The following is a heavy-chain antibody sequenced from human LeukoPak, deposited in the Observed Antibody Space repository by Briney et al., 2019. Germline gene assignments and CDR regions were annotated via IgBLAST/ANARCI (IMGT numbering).Heavy chain of an antibody. CDR3: ARAPRAPYYYDSSEGHWFDL. Sequence: SETLSLTCTVSGGSISSGGYYWSWIRQHPGRGLEWIVYIYYSGSTYYNPSLKSRVTISVDTSKNQFSLKLSSVTAADTAVYYCARAPRAPYYYDSSEGHWFDLWGQGTLVTVSS. D-gene: IGHD3-22*01. CDR1: GGSISSGGYY. V-gene: IGHV4-31*03. CDR2: IYYSGST. J-gene: IGHJ5*02.